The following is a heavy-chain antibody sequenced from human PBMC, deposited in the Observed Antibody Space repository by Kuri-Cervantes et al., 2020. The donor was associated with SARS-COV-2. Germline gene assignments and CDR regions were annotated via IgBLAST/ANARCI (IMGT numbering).Heavy chain of an antibody. D-gene: IGHD4-23*01. V-gene: IGHV4-31*03. CDR2: IYYNGVT. Sequence: LRLSCPVSGGSIRSGAYYCHWIRHRPGKGLEWIGNIYYNGVTYYNPSLESRVTISVDTSKNQFSLKLSSMTAADTAVYYCATDKPSYGGNGYLQLWGQGTLVTVSS. CDR3: ATDKPSYGGNGYLQL. J-gene: IGHJ1*01. CDR1: GGSIRSGAYY.